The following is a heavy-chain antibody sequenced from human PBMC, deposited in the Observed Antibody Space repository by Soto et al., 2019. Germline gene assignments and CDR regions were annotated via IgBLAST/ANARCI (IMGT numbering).Heavy chain of an antibody. CDR2: INWNSGSI. CDR3: AKGYNYDRSGNPDY. D-gene: IGHD3-22*01. CDR1: GFTFDDYA. Sequence: GGSLRLSCAASGFTFDDYAMHWVRQAPGKGLEWVSGINWNSGSIGYADSVKGRFTISRDNAKNSLYLQMNSLRTEDTALYYCAKGYNYDRSGNPDYWGQGTLVTVSS. J-gene: IGHJ4*02. V-gene: IGHV3-9*01.